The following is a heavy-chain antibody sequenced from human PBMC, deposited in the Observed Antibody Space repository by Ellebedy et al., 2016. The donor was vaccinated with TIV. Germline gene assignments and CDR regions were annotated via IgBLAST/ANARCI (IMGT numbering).Heavy chain of an antibody. CDR2: IYHTGST. J-gene: IGHJ4*02. V-gene: IGHV4-4*02. CDR1: GDSISRSNW. Sequence: SETLSLTCAVSGDSISRSNWWCWVRPPPGKGQEWIGEIYHTGSTNYNPSLKSRVTSSVDKSKNQFSLKLTSVTAADTDIYSGASLPDYRVGFVDAPMVWGHWGQGTLVTVSS. CDR3: ASLPDYRVGFVDAPMVWGH. D-gene: IGHD3-10*01.